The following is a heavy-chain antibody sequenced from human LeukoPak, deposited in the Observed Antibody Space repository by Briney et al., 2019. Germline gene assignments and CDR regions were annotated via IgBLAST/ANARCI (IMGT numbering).Heavy chain of an antibody. CDR1: GFPFSTYW. V-gene: IGHV3-7*01. CDR2: INEDGGEK. D-gene: IGHD4-17*01. J-gene: IGHJ4*02. Sequence: GGSLRLSCAAPGFPFSTYWMSWVRQAPGKGLEWVANINEDGGEKYYADSVKGRFTISRDNARTSLYVQMNNLRAEDTAVYYCARTSGDPFDYWGQGTLVAVSS. CDR3: ARTSGDPFDY.